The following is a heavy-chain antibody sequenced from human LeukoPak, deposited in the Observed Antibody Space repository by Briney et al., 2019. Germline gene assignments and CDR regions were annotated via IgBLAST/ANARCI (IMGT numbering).Heavy chain of an antibody. D-gene: IGHD3-22*01. V-gene: IGHV1-46*01. J-gene: IGHJ4*02. Sequence: ASVRVSCTASGYTFTSYYMHWVRQAPGQGLEWMGLINPSGGSTNYAQKFQGRVSITRDMYTSTVYLELQSLRSDDRDVYYCSGDPQYTITRVVVANALPDYWGQGTLVTVSS. CDR2: INPSGGST. CDR3: SGDPQYTITRVVVANALPDY. CDR1: GYTFTSYY.